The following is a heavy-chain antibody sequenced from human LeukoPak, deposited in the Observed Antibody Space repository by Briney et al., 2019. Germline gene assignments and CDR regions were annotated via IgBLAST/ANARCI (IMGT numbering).Heavy chain of an antibody. CDR2: IIPILGTA. CDR3: ARAERGYSYGYEVYFDY. V-gene: IGHV1-69*13. D-gene: IGHD5-18*01. Sequence: SVKVSCKASGGTFSSYAISWVRQAPGQGLEWMGGIIPILGTANYAQKFQGRVTITADESTSTAYMELSSLRSEDTAVYYCARAERGYSYGYEVYFDYWGQGTLVTVSS. J-gene: IGHJ4*02. CDR1: GGTFSSYA.